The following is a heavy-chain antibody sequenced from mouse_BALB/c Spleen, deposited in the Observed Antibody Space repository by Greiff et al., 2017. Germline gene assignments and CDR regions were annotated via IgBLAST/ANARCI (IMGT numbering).Heavy chain of an antibody. CDR2: INPYNDGT. D-gene: IGHD2-4*01. V-gene: IGHV1-14*01. CDR1: GYTFTSYV. CDR3: ARGGLRRDWYFDV. Sequence: LVESGPELVKPGASVKMSCKASGYTFTSYVMHWVKQKPGQGLEWIGYINPYNDGTKYNEKFKGKATLTSDKSSSTAYMELSSLTSEDSAVYYCARGGLRRDWYFDVWGAGTTVTVSS. J-gene: IGHJ1*01.